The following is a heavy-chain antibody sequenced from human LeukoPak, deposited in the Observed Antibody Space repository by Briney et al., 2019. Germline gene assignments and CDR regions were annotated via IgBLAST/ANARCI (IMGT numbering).Heavy chain of an antibody. D-gene: IGHD6-13*01. CDR1: GFTVSSNY. V-gene: IGHV3-53*04. CDR3: ARGPWAAAGGSIDGLDI. Sequence: GGSLRLSCAASGFTVSSNYMSWVRQAPGKGLEWVSVIYPGGSTYYADSVKGRFTISRHNSENTLDLQMNSLRVEATAVYFCARGPWAAAGGSIDGLDIWGQGTMVTVSS. CDR2: IYPGGST. J-gene: IGHJ3*02.